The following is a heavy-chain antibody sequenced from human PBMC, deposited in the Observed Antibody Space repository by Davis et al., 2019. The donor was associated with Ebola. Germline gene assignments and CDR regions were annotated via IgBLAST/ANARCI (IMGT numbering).Heavy chain of an antibody. CDR3: ATRNGEGY. D-gene: IGHD7-27*01. Sequence: SLNIPCAAPGFTFRSYAVSWNLHAPGVGLEWVSAISGNSGSTHYADSVKGRFTISRDNPNNILYLQMNSLRAEDTAVYYCATRNGEGYWGQGTLVTVSS. CDR1: GFTFRSYA. V-gene: IGHV3-23*01. CDR2: ISGNSGST. J-gene: IGHJ4*02.